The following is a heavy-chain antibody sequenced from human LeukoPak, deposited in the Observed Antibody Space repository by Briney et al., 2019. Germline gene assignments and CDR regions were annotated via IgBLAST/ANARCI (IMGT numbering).Heavy chain of an antibody. V-gene: IGHV3-9*01. CDR1: GFTFDDYA. Sequence: PGRSLRLSCAASGFTFDDYAMHWVRQAPGKGLEWVSGISWNSGSIGYADSVKGRFTISRDNAKNSLYLQMNSLRAEDTALYYCAKGRYPGIAVSGTFGDYWGREPWSPSPQ. D-gene: IGHD6-19*01. CDR2: ISWNSGSI. CDR3: AKGRYPGIAVSGTFGDY. J-gene: IGHJ4*02.